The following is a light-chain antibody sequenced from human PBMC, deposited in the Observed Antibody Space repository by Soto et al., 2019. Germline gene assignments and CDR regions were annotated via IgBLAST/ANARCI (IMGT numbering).Light chain of an antibody. V-gene: IGKV3-20*01. CDR3: QQYGSSSLT. CDR2: DAS. Sequence: IVLTQSPGTLSLSPGERATLSCRASQSVSSSYLAWYQQKPGQAPRLLMYDASSRATGISDRFSGSGSGTDFTLTISRLEPEDFAVYYCQQYGSSSLTFGGGTKVDIK. J-gene: IGKJ4*01. CDR1: QSVSSSY.